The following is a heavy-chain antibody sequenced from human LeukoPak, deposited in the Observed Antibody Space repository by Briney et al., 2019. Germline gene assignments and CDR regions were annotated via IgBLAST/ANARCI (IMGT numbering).Heavy chain of an antibody. CDR2: ISSSGSTI. CDR1: GFTFSSYE. V-gene: IGHV3-48*03. Sequence: PGGSLRLSCAASGFTFSSYEMNWVRQAPGKGLEWVSYISSSGSTIYYADSVKGRFTISRDNAKNSLYLQMNSLRAEDTAVYYCAREEIAAAFFDYWGQGTLVTVSS. D-gene: IGHD6-13*01. J-gene: IGHJ4*02. CDR3: AREEIAAAFFDY.